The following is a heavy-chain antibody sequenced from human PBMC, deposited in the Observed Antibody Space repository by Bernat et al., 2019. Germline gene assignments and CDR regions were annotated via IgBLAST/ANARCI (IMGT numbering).Heavy chain of an antibody. Sequence: QVQLVESGGGVVQPGRSLRLSCAASGFTFSSYGMHWVRQAPGKGLEWVAVIWYDGSNKYYADSVKGRFTISRDNSKNTLYLQMNSLRAEDTAVYYCARVEMAISSHFDYWGQGTLVTVSS. CDR1: GFTFSSYG. D-gene: IGHD5-24*01. CDR3: ARVEMAISSHFDY. V-gene: IGHV3-33*01. J-gene: IGHJ4*02. CDR2: IWYDGSNK.